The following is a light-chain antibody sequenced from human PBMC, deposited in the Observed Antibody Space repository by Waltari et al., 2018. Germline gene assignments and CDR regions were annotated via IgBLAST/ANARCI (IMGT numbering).Light chain of an antibody. Sequence: SYELTQPPSVSVSPGQTARITCSGDELPRQNAYWYQQKSRQAPGLVLYKDKERPSGVPGRVSGASSGTTVALTISGVLAEDEADYYCQSLDRSGTVIFGGGTTLTVL. CDR1: ELPRQN. J-gene: IGLJ2*01. V-gene: IGLV3-25*03. CDR2: KDK. CDR3: QSLDRSGTVI.